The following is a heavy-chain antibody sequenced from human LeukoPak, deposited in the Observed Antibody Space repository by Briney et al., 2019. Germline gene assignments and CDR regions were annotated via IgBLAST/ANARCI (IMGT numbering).Heavy chain of an antibody. CDR1: GFTFSSYS. V-gene: IGHV3-21*01. D-gene: IGHD5-12*01. CDR3: ARDRGYSGFMDV. Sequence: PGGSLRLSCAASGFTFSSYSMNWVRQAPGKGLEWVSSMSSSSSYIYYADSVKGRFTISRDNAKNSLYLQMNSLRAEDTAVYYCARDRGYSGFMDVWGQGTTVTVSS. CDR2: MSSSSSYI. J-gene: IGHJ6*02.